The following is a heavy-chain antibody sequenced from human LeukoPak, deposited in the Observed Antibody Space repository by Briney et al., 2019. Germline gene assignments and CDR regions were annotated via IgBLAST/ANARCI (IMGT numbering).Heavy chain of an antibody. D-gene: IGHD3-3*01. CDR2: IYPRDSTT. CDR3: ARRAIIQGTSALDF. CDR1: GYTFTHDW. J-gene: IGHJ4*02. Sequence: GESLKISCKSSGYTFTHDWIGWVRQMPGKGLEWMGIIYPRDSTTRYSPAFEGQVTISVDKSITTAYLQWSSLKASDTAMYYCARRAIIQGTSALDFWGQGTVVIVSS. V-gene: IGHV5-51*01.